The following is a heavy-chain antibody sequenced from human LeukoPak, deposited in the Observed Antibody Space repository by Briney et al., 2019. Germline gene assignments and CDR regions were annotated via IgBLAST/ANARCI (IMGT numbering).Heavy chain of an antibody. V-gene: IGHV3-74*01. CDR2: ISTDGSQT. CDR1: GFTFSNYW. CDR3: VRSLRSADF. Sequence: AGGSLRLSCEASGFTFSNYWMHWVRQAPGKGLMWVSQISTDGSQTFYADSMKGRFTISRDNAKNTLFLQMDSLRPEDTAVYYCVRSLRSADFWGQGTLVTVSS. J-gene: IGHJ4*02.